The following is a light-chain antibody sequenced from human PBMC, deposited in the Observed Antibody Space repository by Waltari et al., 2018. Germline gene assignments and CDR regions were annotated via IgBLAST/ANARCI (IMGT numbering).Light chain of an antibody. Sequence: EIVMTQSPATLSVSPGERATLSCRASHSVNSNLAWYQQRPGQAPRLLIYGASTTATGSPARFTGSGSGTEFTLTISSLQVEVCAVYYCQQYNNWPLTCGGGTEVEIK. CDR3: QQYNNWPLT. J-gene: IGKJ4*01. CDR2: GAS. CDR1: HSVNSN. V-gene: IGKV3-15*01.